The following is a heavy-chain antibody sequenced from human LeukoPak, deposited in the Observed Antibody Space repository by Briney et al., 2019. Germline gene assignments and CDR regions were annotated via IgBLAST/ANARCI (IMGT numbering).Heavy chain of an antibody. CDR2: IYNAKNT. J-gene: IGHJ4*02. CDR3: AQASGWRGFDF. V-gene: IGHV4-59*12. D-gene: IGHD6-25*01. CDR1: GASTSSRY. Sequence: SETLSLTCSVSGASTSSRYWSWIRQLPGGTLEWIGHIYNAKNTKYNPSLTSQVTISVDTSRNQFSLSLTSLTAADTAICYCAQASGWRGFDFWGPGALVTVSS.